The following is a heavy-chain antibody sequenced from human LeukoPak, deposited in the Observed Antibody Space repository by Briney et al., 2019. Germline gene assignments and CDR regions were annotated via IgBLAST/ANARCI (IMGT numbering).Heavy chain of an antibody. J-gene: IGHJ6*03. CDR2: IYYSGST. D-gene: IGHD1-1*01. V-gene: IGHV4-39*01. CDR3: ARIQDDPTYYMDV. CDR1: GFTFSSYA. Sequence: PGGSLRLSCAASGFTFSSYAMSWVRQAPGKGLEWIGSIYYSGSTYYNPSLKSRVTISVDTSKNQFSLKLSSVTAADTAVYYCARIQDDPTYYMDVWGKGTTVTVSS.